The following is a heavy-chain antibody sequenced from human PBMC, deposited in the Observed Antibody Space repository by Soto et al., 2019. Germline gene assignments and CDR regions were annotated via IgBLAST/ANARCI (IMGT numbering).Heavy chain of an antibody. CDR3: ARGQRFSDWFDP. CDR2: XXXXGNT. J-gene: IGHJ5*02. D-gene: IGHD3-3*01. CDR1: GGTISGYY. V-gene: IGHV4-4*07. Sequence: PSETLSLTCSVSGGTISGYYWTWIRQPAGKGLEWXXXXXXXGNTKYNPSLQSRVTMSLDTSNNQFSLRLTSVTAADTAVYYCARGQRFSDWFDPWGQGTLVTSPQ.